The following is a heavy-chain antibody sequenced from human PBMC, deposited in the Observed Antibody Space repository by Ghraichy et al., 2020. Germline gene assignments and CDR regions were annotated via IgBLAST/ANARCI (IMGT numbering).Heavy chain of an antibody. Sequence: GSPRLSCAASGFTFNSYAMDWVRQAPGEGLQWVSVISGSGGSTYYADSVKGRFTISRDNSKNTLYLQMNSLRAEDTAVYYCAKEFGWAAAGNAVDCWGQGTPVTVSS. D-gene: IGHD6-13*01. V-gene: IGHV3-23*01. J-gene: IGHJ4*02. CDR2: ISGSGGST. CDR1: GFTFNSYA. CDR3: AKEFGWAAAGNAVDC.